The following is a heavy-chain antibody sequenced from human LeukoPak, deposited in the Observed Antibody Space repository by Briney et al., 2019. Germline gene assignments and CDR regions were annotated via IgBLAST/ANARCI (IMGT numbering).Heavy chain of an antibody. J-gene: IGHJ6*02. CDR1: GFTFSSYG. D-gene: IGHD6-19*01. V-gene: IGHV3-30*02. Sequence: GGSLRLSCAASGFTFSSYGMHWVRQAPDKGLEWVAFIRYDGSNKYYADSVKGRFTISRDNSKNTLYLQMNSLRAEDTAVYYCASTGYSSGWYLQGRPYYYGMDVWGQGTTVTVSS. CDR2: IRYDGSNK. CDR3: ASTGYSSGWYLQGRPYYYGMDV.